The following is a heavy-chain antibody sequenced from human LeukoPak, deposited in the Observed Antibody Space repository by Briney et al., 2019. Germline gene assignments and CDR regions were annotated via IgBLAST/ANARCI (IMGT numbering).Heavy chain of an antibody. D-gene: IGHD3-9*01. J-gene: IGHJ4*02. V-gene: IGHV3-21*04. CDR2: ISSSSSYI. CDR3: ARVSDISDY. Sequence: GGSLRLSCAASRFTFSDYSMTWVRQAPGKGLEWVSSISSSSSYIYYADSVKGRFTISRDNAKNSLYLQMNSLRAEDTAVYYCARVSDISDYWGQGTLVTVSS. CDR1: RFTFSDYS.